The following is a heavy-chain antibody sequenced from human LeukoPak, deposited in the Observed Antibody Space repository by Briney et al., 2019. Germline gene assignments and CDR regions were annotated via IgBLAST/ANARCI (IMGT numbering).Heavy chain of an antibody. CDR1: GGSISSNNYY. Sequence: SETLSLTCTVSGGSISSNNYYWGWIRQSPGKGLEWIGSISNSGSTYYNPSFNTRVTISVDTSKNQFSLKLSSVTAADTAVYYCARMRSLAYCGGDCYSRYFDLWGRGTLVTVSS. V-gene: IGHV4-39*07. J-gene: IGHJ2*01. CDR2: ISNSGST. D-gene: IGHD2-21*02. CDR3: ARMRSLAYCGGDCYSRYFDL.